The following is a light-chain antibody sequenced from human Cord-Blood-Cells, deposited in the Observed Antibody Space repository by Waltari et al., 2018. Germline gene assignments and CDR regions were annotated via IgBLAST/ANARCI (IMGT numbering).Light chain of an antibody. CDR2: AAS. V-gene: IGKV1-39*01. J-gene: IGKJ4*01. CDR3: QQTYSIPLT. CDR1: QSISSY. Sequence: DIQMTQSPSSLSASVVDRVTITCRASQSISSYLNWYQQKPGKAPKLLIYAASSLQSGVPSRFSGSGSGTDFTLTISSLQPEDFATYYCQQTYSIPLTFGGGTKVEIK.